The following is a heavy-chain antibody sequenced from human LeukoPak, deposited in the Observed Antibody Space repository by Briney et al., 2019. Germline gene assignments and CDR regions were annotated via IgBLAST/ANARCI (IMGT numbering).Heavy chain of an antibody. J-gene: IGHJ6*03. CDR2: INHSGST. V-gene: IGHV4-34*01. Sequence: SETLSLTCAVYGGSFSGYYWSWIRHPPGKGLEWSGEINHSGSTNYNPSLKSRVTISVDTSKNQFSLKLSSVTAADTAVYYCARLWTGYYYYMDVWGKGTTVTVSS. CDR3: ARLWTGYYYYMDV. CDR1: GGSFSGYY. D-gene: IGHD2-21*01.